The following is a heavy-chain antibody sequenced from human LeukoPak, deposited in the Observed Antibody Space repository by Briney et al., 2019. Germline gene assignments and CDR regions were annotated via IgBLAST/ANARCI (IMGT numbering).Heavy chain of an antibody. CDR1: GGSVSSYY. CDR2: IFYGGST. CDR3: ARSGFRDYYFAMDV. Sequence: SETLSLTCTVSGGSVSSYYRSWIRQLPGKGLEWIGFIFYGGSTNYNPSLKSRVTISEDTSKNQFSLKLSSVAAADTAVYYCARSGFRDYYFAMDVWGQGTTVTVSS. V-gene: IGHV4-59*02. D-gene: IGHD3-22*01. J-gene: IGHJ6*02.